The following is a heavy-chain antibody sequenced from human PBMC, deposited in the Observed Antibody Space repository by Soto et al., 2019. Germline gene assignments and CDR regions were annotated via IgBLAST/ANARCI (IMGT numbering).Heavy chain of an antibody. Sequence: PGGSLRLSCVASGFTFENYAMSWVRQAPGKGLEWVSAISSSGGTTYYSDSVKGRFTISRDNSKNTVYLQMNDLRVEDAAEYFCAKDSWAIFGVPAGEYYAMDVWGQGTTVTAP. CDR2: ISSSGGTT. V-gene: IGHV3-23*01. D-gene: IGHD3-3*01. CDR1: GFTFENYA. CDR3: AKDSWAIFGVPAGEYYAMDV. J-gene: IGHJ6*02.